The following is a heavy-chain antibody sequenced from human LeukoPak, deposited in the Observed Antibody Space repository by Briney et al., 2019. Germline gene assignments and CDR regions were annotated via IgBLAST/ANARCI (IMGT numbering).Heavy chain of an antibody. D-gene: IGHD5-18*01. CDR1: GGSISSSSYY. V-gene: IGHV4-39*01. CDR2: IYYSGST. Sequence: SETLSLTCTVSGGSISSSSYYWGWIRQPPGKGLEWIGSIYYSGSTYYNPSLKSRVTISVDTSKNQFSLKLSSVTAADTAVYYCARRATTERGSSYGLDYWGQGTLVTVSS. CDR3: ARRATTERGSSYGLDY. J-gene: IGHJ4*02.